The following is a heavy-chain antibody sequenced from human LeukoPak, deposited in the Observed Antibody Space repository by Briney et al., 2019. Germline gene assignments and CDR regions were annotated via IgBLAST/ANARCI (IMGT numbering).Heavy chain of an antibody. V-gene: IGHV4-61*01. Sequence: PSETLSLTCTVSGGSVNSGSYYWSWIRQPPGKGLEWIGYIYYSGSTNYNPSLKSRVTISADTSKNQFSLKLSSVTAADTAMYYCARDSSYYGSGSYPWGQGTLVTVSS. J-gene: IGHJ5*02. D-gene: IGHD3-10*01. CDR2: IYYSGST. CDR3: ARDSSYYGSGSYP. CDR1: GGSVNSGSYY.